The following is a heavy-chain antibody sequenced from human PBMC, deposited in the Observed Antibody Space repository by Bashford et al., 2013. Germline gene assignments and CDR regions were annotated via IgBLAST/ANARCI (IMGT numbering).Heavy chain of an antibody. Sequence: VASVKVSCETTGFTFTDYYIHWVRQAPGQGLEWVGRINPKNGGTDFAPKFQGRVTLTRDTSIGTAYLELSDLKSDDTAYFYXAKDSSRDSGWIRLDPWGQGTWSPSPQ. CDR2: INPKNGGT. J-gene: IGHJ5*02. CDR3: AKDSSRDSGWIRLDP. CDR1: GFTFTDYY. V-gene: IGHV1-2*02. D-gene: IGHD6-19*01.